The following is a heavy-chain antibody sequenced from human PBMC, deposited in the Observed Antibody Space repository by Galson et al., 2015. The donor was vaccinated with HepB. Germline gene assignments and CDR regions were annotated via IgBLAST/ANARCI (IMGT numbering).Heavy chain of an antibody. Sequence: SLRLSCAASGFTFSSYAMHWVRQAPGKGLEWVAVISYDGSNKYYADSVKGRFTISRDNSKNTLYLQMNSLRAEDTAVYYCARVYSSSWYWFDPWGQGTLVTVSS. D-gene: IGHD6-13*01. J-gene: IGHJ5*02. V-gene: IGHV3-30-3*01. CDR2: ISYDGSNK. CDR1: GFTFSSYA. CDR3: ARVYSSSWYWFDP.